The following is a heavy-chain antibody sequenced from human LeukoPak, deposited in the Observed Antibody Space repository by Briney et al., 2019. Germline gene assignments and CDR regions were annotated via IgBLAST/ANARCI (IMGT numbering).Heavy chain of an antibody. D-gene: IGHD4-17*01. CDR3: ARDLLYGDYGEVAFDI. Sequence: GGSVKVSCKASGYTFTSYDINWVRQATGQGLEWMGWMNPHSGNTGYAQKFQGRVTITRNTSISTAYMELSRLRSEDTAVYYCARDLLYGDYGEVAFDIWGQGTMVTVSS. CDR2: MNPHSGNT. V-gene: IGHV1-8*03. J-gene: IGHJ3*02. CDR1: GYTFTSYD.